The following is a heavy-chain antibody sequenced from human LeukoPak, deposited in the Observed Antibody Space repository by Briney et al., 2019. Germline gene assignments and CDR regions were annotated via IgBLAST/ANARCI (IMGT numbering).Heavy chain of an antibody. Sequence: GGSLRLSCAASGFTFSNAWMSWVRQAPGKGLGWVGRIKSKTDGGTTDYAAPVKGRFTISRDDSKNTLYLQMNSLRAEDTAVYYCARDGRYFDWLPGDYWGQGTLVTVSS. CDR1: GFTFSNAW. D-gene: IGHD3-9*01. V-gene: IGHV3-15*01. CDR2: IKSKTDGGTT. CDR3: ARDGRYFDWLPGDY. J-gene: IGHJ4*02.